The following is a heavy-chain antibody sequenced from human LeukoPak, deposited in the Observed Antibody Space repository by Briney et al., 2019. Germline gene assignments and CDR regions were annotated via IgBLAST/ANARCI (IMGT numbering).Heavy chain of an antibody. CDR2: VSSRGNSA. J-gene: IGHJ3*02. V-gene: IGHV3-23*01. D-gene: IGHD3-16*01. Sequence: PGGSLRLSCATSRFTFSNYAMGWVRQSPGKGREWVSSVSSRGNSAVYTDSVRVLFTIPRHNSKNTILLQMNSLRAQETAVYHCAKDQRSGEYDYGWGTFDMWGQGTMVTVSS. CDR3: AKDQRSGEYDYGWGTFDM. CDR1: RFTFSNYA.